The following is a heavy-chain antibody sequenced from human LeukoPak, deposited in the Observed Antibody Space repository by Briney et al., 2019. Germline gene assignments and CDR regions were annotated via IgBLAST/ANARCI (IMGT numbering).Heavy chain of an antibody. CDR1: GFTFSDYY. D-gene: IGHD6-19*01. V-gene: IGHV3-11*06. J-gene: IGHJ3*02. CDR3: ARVWVVAGSGERAFDI. Sequence: PGGSLRLSCAASGFTFSDYYMSWIRQAPGKGLEWVLYISSSSGYTNYADSVKGRFTISRDNAKNSLYLQMNSLRAEDTAVYYCARVWVVAGSGERAFDIWGQGTMVTVSS. CDR2: ISSSSGYT.